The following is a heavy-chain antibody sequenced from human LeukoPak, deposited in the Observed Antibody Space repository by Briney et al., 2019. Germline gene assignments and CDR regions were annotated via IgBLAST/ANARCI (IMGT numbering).Heavy chain of an antibody. CDR1: GGTFSSYT. CDR2: ITPILGTS. D-gene: IGHD2/OR15-2a*01. Sequence: SVKVSCKAFGGTFSSYTISWVRQAPGQGPDWMGGITPILGTSNKAQKFQGRVTITADESTSTAYMELSSLRSEDTAIYYCARENRGLGEYNYYYGLDVWGQGTTVTVSS. J-gene: IGHJ6*02. V-gene: IGHV1-69*13. CDR3: ARENRGLGEYNYYYGLDV.